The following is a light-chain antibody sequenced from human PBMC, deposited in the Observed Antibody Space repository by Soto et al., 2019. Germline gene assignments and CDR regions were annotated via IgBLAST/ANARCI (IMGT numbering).Light chain of an antibody. V-gene: IGKV1-5*01. CDR2: DDS. J-gene: IGKJ2*01. CDR3: QQYNTYSYT. Sequence: DSQMTQSPSTLSASVGDRVTIHCRASQRISSWLAWYQQKPGKAPKLLIYDDSSLESAVPSRFSGSGSGTEFTPTISSLQTGELATYYCQQYNTYSYTFGQGTKLEIK. CDR1: QRISSW.